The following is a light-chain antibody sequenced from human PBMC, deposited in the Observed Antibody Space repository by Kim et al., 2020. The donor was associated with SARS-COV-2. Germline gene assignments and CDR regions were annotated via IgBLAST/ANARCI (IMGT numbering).Light chain of an antibody. V-gene: IGLV1-51*01. CDR3: GTWDSSLSAGV. CDR1: SSNIGNNF. J-gene: IGLJ3*02. Sequence: QSVLTQTPSISAAPGQKVTISCSGSSSNIGNNFVSWYQQLPGTAPRLLIYDNNKRPSGIPARFSGSRSDTSATLGITGLQTGDEADYYCGTWDSSLSAGVFGGGTQLTFL. CDR2: DNN.